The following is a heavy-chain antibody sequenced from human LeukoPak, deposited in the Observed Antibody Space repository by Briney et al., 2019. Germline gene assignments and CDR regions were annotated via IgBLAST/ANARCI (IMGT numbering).Heavy chain of an antibody. CDR3: REPPP. CDR1: GFTFSNYW. V-gene: IGHV3-7*01. CDR2: INQDGSDK. D-gene: IGHD3-22*01. J-gene: IGHJ4*02. Sequence: GGSLRLSCAASGFTFSNYWMSWVRQAPGKGLEWVANINQDGSDKYYVDSVKGRFTISRDNAKNSLYLQMNSLRAEDTAIVVIREPPPRGQGTLVTVS.